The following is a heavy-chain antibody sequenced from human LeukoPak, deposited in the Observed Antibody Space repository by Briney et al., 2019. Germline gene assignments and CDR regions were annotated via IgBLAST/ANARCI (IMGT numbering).Heavy chain of an antibody. D-gene: IGHD1-26*01. Sequence: GGSLRLSCAASGFTFSSYWMSWVRQAPGKGLEWVANIKQDGSEKYYVDSVKGRFTISRDNAKNSLYLQMNSLRAEDTAVYYWAGEVASGSYIDYWGQGTLVTVSS. J-gene: IGHJ4*02. CDR3: AGEVASGSYIDY. V-gene: IGHV3-7*01. CDR2: IKQDGSEK. CDR1: GFTFSSYW.